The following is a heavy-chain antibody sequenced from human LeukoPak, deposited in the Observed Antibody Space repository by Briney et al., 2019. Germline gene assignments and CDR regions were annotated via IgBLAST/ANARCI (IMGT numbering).Heavy chain of an antibody. CDR2: LYHSGST. CDR3: ARGYCSGTSCYYP. V-gene: IGHV4-38-2*01. J-gene: IGHJ5*02. CDR1: GYSISSGYY. D-gene: IGHD2-2*01. Sequence: PSETLSLTCAVSGYSISSGYYWGWIRQPPGKGLEWIGSLYHSGSTYYNPSLKSRVTMSVDTSKNQFSLKLSSVTAADTAVYYCARGYCSGTSCYYPWGQGTLVTVSS.